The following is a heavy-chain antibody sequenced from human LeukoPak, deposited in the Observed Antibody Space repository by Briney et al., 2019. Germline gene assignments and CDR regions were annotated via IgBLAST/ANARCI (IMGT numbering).Heavy chain of an antibody. CDR2: IWYDGSNK. Sequence: TGGSLRLSCAASGFTFSSYGMHWVRQAPGKGLEWVAVIWYDGSNKYYADSVKGRFTISRDNSKNTLYLQMNSLRAEDTAVYYCAKDLQNYDYVWGSYRPPGDYWGQGTLVTVSS. J-gene: IGHJ4*02. CDR1: GFTFSSYG. D-gene: IGHD3-16*02. CDR3: AKDLQNYDYVWGSYRPPGDY. V-gene: IGHV3-33*06.